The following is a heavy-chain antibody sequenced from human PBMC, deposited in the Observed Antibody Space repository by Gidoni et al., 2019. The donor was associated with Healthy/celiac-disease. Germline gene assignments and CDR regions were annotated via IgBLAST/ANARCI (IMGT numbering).Heavy chain of an antibody. Sequence: VQPQQLGAGLLTPSETLSLTCAVYGGSFSGYYWSWIRQPPGKGLESIGEINHSGSTNYNPSLKSRVTISVDTSKNQFSLKLSSVAAADTAVYSWARGRVRKSYYYGSGSYRYYFGYWGQGTLVTVSS. CDR3: ARGRVRKSYYYGSGSYRYYFGY. V-gene: IGHV4-34*01. D-gene: IGHD3-10*01. CDR1: GGSFSGYY. CDR2: INHSGST. J-gene: IGHJ4*02.